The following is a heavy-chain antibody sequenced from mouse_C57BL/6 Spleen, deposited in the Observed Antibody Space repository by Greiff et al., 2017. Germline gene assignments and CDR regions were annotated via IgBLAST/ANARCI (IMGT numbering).Heavy chain of an antibody. CDR2: ISSGGSYT. Sequence: EVKLVESGGDLVKPGGSLKLSCAASGFTFSSYGMSWVRQTPDKRLEWVATISSGGSYTYYPDSVKGRFTISRDNAKNTLYLQMSSLNSEDTAMYYCARAYYSNYEGFAYWGQGTLVTVSA. D-gene: IGHD2-5*01. V-gene: IGHV5-6*01. CDR3: ARAYYSNYEGFAY. J-gene: IGHJ3*01. CDR1: GFTFSSYG.